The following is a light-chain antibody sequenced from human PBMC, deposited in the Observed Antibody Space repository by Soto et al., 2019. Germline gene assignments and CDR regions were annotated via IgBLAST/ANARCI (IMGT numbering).Light chain of an antibody. V-gene: IGKV1-5*01. CDR3: QQYNSYCT. J-gene: IGKJ1*01. CDR2: AAS. Sequence: DIQMTQSPSTLSASVGDRVTITSRASQTISSWLAWYQQKPGKAPKLLIYAASTLESGVSSRFSGRGSGTEFTLTINSLQPEDFATYYCQQYNSYCTFGQGTKVDIK. CDR1: QTISSW.